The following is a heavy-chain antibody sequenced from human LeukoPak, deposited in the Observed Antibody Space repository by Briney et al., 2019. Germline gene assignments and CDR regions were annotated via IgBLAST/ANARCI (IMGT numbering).Heavy chain of an antibody. D-gene: IGHD3-10*01. CDR1: GFTFSSYE. V-gene: IGHV3-48*03. CDR2: ISSSGSTI. Sequence: GGSLRLSCAASGFTFSSYEMNWVRQAPGKGLEWVSYISSSGSTIYYADSVKGRFISSRDNTKNTLYLQMNSLRAEDTAVYYCARAVVRGVIIEINYFDYWGQGTLVTVSS. CDR3: ARAVVRGVIIEINYFDY. J-gene: IGHJ4*02.